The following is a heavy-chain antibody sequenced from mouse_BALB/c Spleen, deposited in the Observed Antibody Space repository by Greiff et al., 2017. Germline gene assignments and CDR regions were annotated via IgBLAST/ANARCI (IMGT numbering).Heavy chain of an antibody. V-gene: IGHV14-3*02. CDR3: GRSGASTGTLDY. CDR1: GFNIKDTY. J-gene: IGHJ4*01. CDR2: IDPANGNT. D-gene: IGHD4-1*02. Sequence: EVKLQESGAELVKPGASVKLSCTASGFNIKDTYMHWVKQRPEQGLEWIGRIDPANGNTKYDPKFQGKATITADTSSNTAYLQLSSLTSEDTAVYYCGRSGASTGTLDYWGQGTSVTVSS.